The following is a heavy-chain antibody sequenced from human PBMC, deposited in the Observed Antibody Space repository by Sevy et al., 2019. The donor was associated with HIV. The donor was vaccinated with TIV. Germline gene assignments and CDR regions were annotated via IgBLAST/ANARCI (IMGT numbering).Heavy chain of an antibody. Sequence: ASVKVSCKASGGTFSSYGLSWVRQAPGQGLEWMGGIIPIFGKVNYAQKFQDRVTITADESTSTAYMELSSLRSEDTAVYYCAAAGAAGTRAYWGQGTLVTVSS. CDR2: IIPIFGKV. V-gene: IGHV1-69*13. CDR3: AAAGAAGTRAY. J-gene: IGHJ4*02. D-gene: IGHD1-1*01. CDR1: GGTFSSYG.